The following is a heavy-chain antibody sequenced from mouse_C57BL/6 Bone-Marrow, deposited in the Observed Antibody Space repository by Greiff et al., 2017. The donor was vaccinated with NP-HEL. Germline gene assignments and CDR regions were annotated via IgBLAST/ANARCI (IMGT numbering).Heavy chain of an antibody. J-gene: IGHJ4*01. Sequence: VQLKESGAELVRPGASVKLSCTASGFNIKDDYMHWVKQRPEQGLEWIGWIDPENGDTEYASKFQGKATITADTSSNTAYLQLSSLTSEDTAVYYCTTERAMDYWGQGTSVTVSS. CDR3: TTERAMDY. CDR1: GFNIKDDY. V-gene: IGHV14-4*01. CDR2: IDPENGDT.